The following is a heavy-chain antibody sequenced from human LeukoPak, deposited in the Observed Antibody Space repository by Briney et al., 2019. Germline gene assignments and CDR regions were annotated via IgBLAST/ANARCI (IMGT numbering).Heavy chain of an antibody. Sequence: ASVTVSCKASGYTFTGYYMHWVRQAPGQGLGWMGWINPNSGGTNYAQKFQGRVTMTRDTSISTAYMELSRLRSDDTAVYYCARWDAGYYFDYWGQGTLVTVSS. D-gene: IGHD1-26*01. J-gene: IGHJ4*02. CDR2: INPNSGGT. V-gene: IGHV1-2*02. CDR1: GYTFTGYY. CDR3: ARWDAGYYFDY.